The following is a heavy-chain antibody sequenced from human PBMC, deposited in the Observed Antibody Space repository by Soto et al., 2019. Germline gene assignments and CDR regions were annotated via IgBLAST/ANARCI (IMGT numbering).Heavy chain of an antibody. CDR3: ARHYSGTYGMDV. CDR2: INPSGGST. Sequence: VTVSCPASGYTFTSYYMHWVRQAPGQGLEWMGIINPSGGSTSYAQKFQGRVTMTRDTSTSTVYMELSSLRSEDTAVYYCARHYSGTYGMDVWGQGTTVTVSS. CDR1: GYTFTSYY. V-gene: IGHV1-46*01. D-gene: IGHD6-13*01. J-gene: IGHJ6*02.